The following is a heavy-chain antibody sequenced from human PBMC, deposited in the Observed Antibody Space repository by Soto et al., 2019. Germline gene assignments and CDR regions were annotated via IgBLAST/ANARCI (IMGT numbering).Heavy chain of an antibody. J-gene: IGHJ5*02. CDR3: AREGGNLNWFDP. CDR1: GFTCSSYS. Sequence: EVQLVESGGGLVQPGGSLRLSCAASGFTCSSYSMNWLRQAPGKGMEWVSYISSSSSTIYYADSVKGRFTISTDNAKNALYLQMNSLRDEDTAVYSWAREGGNLNWFDPWGQGTLFTVSA. V-gene: IGHV3-48*02. D-gene: IGHD1-26*01. CDR2: ISSSSSTI.